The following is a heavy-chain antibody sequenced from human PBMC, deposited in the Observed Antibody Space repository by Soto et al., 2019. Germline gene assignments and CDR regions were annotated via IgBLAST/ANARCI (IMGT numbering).Heavy chain of an antibody. CDR1: GGTFSSYA. CDR3: ASFPRYSSAPGYPYYYGMYV. V-gene: IGHV1-69*01. J-gene: IGHJ6*02. CDR2: IIPIFGTA. Sequence: QVQLVQSGAEVKKPGSSVKVSCKASGGTFSSYAISWVRQAPGQGLEWMGGIIPIFGTANYAQKFQGRVTITADESTSTAYMGLRSLRSEDTAVYYCASFPRYSSAPGYPYYYGMYVRGQGTTVTVSS. D-gene: IGHD6-19*01.